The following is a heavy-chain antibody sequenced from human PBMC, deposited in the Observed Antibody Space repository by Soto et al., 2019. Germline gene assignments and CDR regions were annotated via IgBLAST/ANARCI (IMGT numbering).Heavy chain of an antibody. CDR2: IIPIIGTT. CDR1: GVTINSYA. CDR3: ARDSGDYDYIWGSYRVVWFDP. D-gene: IGHD3-16*02. Sequence: GASVKVCCKASGVTINSYAISWVRQDTGQGLEWMGGIIPIIGTTNYAQKFQGRVTITADESTSTAYMELRSLRSDDTAVYYCARDSGDYDYIWGSYRVVWFDPWGQGTLVTVSS. V-gene: IGHV1-69*13. J-gene: IGHJ5*02.